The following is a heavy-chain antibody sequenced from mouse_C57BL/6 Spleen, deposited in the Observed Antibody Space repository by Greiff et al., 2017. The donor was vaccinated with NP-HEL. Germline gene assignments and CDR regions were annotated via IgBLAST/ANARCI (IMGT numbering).Heavy chain of an antibody. J-gene: IGHJ2*01. CDR3: ARALLHYFDY. CDR2: ISSGSSTI. Sequence: EVKVVESGGGLVKPGGSLKLSCAASGFTFSDYGMHWVRQAPEKGLEWVAYISSGSSTIYYADTVKGRFTISRDNAKNTLFLQMTSLRSEDTAMYYCARALLHYFDYWGQGTTLTVSS. D-gene: IGHD1-1*01. V-gene: IGHV5-17*01. CDR1: GFTFSDYG.